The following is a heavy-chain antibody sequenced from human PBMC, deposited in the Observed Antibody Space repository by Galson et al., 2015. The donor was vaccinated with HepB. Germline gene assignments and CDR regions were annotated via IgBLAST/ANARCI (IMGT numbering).Heavy chain of an antibody. CDR3: ARAWSGFDAFDI. J-gene: IGHJ3*02. Sequence: SLRLSCAASGFTFSSYSMNWVRQAPGKGLEWVSSISSSSSYIYYADSVKGRFTISRDNAKNSLYLQMNGLRAEDTAVYYCARAWSGFDAFDIWGQGTMVTVSS. D-gene: IGHD3-3*01. CDR1: GFTFSSYS. V-gene: IGHV3-21*01. CDR2: ISSSSSYI.